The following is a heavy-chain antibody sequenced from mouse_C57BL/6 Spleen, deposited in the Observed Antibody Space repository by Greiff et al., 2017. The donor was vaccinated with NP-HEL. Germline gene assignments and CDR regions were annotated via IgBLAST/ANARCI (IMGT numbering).Heavy chain of an antibody. J-gene: IGHJ2*01. CDR3: ANRYGNYGGEYYFDY. Sequence: VQLQQPGAELVKPGASVKLSCKASGYTFTSYWMQWVKQRPGQGLEWIGEIDPSDSYTNYNQKFKGKATLTVDTSSSTAYMQLSSLTSEDSAVYYCANRYGNYGGEYYFDYWGQGTTLTVSS. D-gene: IGHD2-1*01. V-gene: IGHV1-50*01. CDR2: IDPSDSYT. CDR1: GYTFTSYW.